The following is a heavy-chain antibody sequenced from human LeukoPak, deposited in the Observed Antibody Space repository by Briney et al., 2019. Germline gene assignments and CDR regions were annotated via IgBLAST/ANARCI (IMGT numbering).Heavy chain of an antibody. CDR3: AELGITMIGGV. Sequence: GGSLRLSCAASGFTFSDYTMNWVRQAPGKGLEWVSYISSSGTTIYYADSVKGRFTISRDNTKNSLYLQMNSLRAEDTAVYYCAELGITMIGGVWGKGTTVTISS. D-gene: IGHD3-10*02. CDR2: ISSSGTTI. CDR1: GFTFSDYT. J-gene: IGHJ6*04. V-gene: IGHV3-48*01.